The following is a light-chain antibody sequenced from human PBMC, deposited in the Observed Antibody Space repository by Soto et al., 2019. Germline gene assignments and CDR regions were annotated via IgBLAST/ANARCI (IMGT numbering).Light chain of an antibody. CDR2: DVS. Sequence: QSALTQPRSVSGSPGQSVTISCTGTSSDVGGYNYVSWYQQHPGKAPKLMIYDVSKRPSGVPDRFSGSKSGNTASLTISGLQAGDEADYYCCSYAGSYTVFVGGTKLTVL. CDR3: CSYAGSYTV. J-gene: IGLJ3*02. V-gene: IGLV2-11*01. CDR1: SSDVGGYNY.